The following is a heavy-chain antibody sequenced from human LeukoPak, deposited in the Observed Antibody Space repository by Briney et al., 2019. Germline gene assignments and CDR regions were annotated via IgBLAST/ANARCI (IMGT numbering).Heavy chain of an antibody. CDR1: GGSISSSNW. D-gene: IGHD2-15*01. CDR2: IYHSGST. Sequence: PSETLSLTCAVSGGSISSSNWWSWVRQPPGKGLEWIGEIYHSGSTNYNPSLKSRVTMSVDTSKNQFSLKLSSVTALDTAVYYCARWKGGWLDYWGQGTLVTVSS. CDR3: ARWKGGWLDY. V-gene: IGHV4-4*02. J-gene: IGHJ4*02.